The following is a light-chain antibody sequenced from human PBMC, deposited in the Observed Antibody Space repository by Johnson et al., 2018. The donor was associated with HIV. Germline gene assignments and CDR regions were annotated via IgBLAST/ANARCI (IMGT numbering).Light chain of an antibody. Sequence: QSVLTQPPSVSAAPGQKVTISCSGSRSNIGNNYVSWYQQLPGTAPKLLIYENNKRPSGIPDRFSGSKSGTSASLGITGLQTGDEADYYCAAWDIGLGAHYVFGTGTKVTVL. J-gene: IGLJ1*01. CDR2: ENN. CDR3: AAWDIGLGAHYV. CDR1: RSNIGNNY. V-gene: IGLV1-51*02.